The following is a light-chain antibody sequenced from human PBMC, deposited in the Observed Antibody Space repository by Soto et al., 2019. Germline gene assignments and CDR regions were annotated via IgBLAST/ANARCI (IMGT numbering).Light chain of an antibody. V-gene: IGKV1-39*01. Sequence: DIQMTQSPSSLSASVGDRVTITCRASQSIRRSLNWYQQKPGKAPKLLIYAASSLQSGVPSRFSVTGSGTDFTLTISSLQPEDFAIYYCQQSFNSPRTFGQGTKVDIK. CDR3: QQSFNSPRT. J-gene: IGKJ1*01. CDR1: QSIRRS. CDR2: AAS.